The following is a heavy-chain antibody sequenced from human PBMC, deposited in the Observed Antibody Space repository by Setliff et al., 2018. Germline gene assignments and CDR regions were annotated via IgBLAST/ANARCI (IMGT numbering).Heavy chain of an antibody. Sequence: GGSLRLSCAASGFTFSIYGMHWVRQAPGKGLEWLAFIRYDGSNKYYADSVKGRFTISRDNSKNTLYLQMNSLRAEDTAVYYCAKKEYYYDSSGYSYFDYWGQGTLVTVSS. V-gene: IGHV3-30*02. CDR3: AKKEYYYDSSGYSYFDY. CDR2: IRYDGSNK. CDR1: GFTFSIYG. D-gene: IGHD3-22*01. J-gene: IGHJ4*02.